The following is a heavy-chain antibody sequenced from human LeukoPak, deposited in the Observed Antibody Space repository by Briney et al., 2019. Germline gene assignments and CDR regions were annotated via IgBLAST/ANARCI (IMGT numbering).Heavy chain of an antibody. CDR3: ARGTQQLVPHDYYYYYMDV. CDR1: GGSISSYY. Sequence: SETLSLTCTVSGGSISSYYWSWIRQPPGKGLEWIGYIYYSGSTNYNPSLKSRVTISVDTSKNQFSLKLSSVTAADTAVYYCARGTQQLVPHDYYYYYMDVWGKGTTVTISS. V-gene: IGHV4-59*01. D-gene: IGHD6-13*01. CDR2: IYYSGST. J-gene: IGHJ6*03.